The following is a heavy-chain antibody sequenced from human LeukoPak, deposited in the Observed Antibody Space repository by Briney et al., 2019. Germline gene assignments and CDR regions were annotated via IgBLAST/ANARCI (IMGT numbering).Heavy chain of an antibody. CDR1: GFTFSSYE. V-gene: IGHV3-48*03. CDR3: ARDRYDSSGYRIPDY. Sequence: GGSLRLSCAASGFTFSSYEMNWVRQAPGKGLEWVSYISSSGSTIYYADSVKGRFTISRDNAKKSLYLQMNSLRAEDTAVYYCARDRYDSSGYRIPDYWGQGTLVTVSS. CDR2: ISSSGSTI. D-gene: IGHD3-22*01. J-gene: IGHJ4*02.